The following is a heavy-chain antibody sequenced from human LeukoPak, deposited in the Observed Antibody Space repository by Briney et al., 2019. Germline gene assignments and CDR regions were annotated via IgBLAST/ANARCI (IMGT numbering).Heavy chain of an antibody. CDR2: MWYDGSNK. D-gene: IGHD3-16*01. CDR1: GFTFSSYG. Sequence: PGGSLRLSCAASGFTFSSYGMHWGRQAPGKGLEWVAVMWYDGSNKYYADSVKGRFTISRDNSKNTLYLQMNSLRAEDTAVYYCARDLGGVSFDYWGQGTLVTVSS. V-gene: IGHV3-33*01. CDR3: ARDLGGVSFDY. J-gene: IGHJ4*02.